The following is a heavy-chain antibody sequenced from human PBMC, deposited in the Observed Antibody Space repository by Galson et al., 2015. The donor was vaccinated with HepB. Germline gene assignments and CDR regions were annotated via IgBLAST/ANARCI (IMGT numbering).Heavy chain of an antibody. Sequence: CAISGDSVSSSTAAWNWIRQSPSRGLEWLGRTYYRSKWYNEYAESVRGRITINPDTSKNQFSLQLNSVTPDDAAAYYCARDTNYYGSGSFGHWGQGTLVTVSS. CDR2: TYYRSKWYN. J-gene: IGHJ4*02. V-gene: IGHV6-1*01. D-gene: IGHD3-10*01. CDR1: GDSVSSSTAA. CDR3: ARDTNYYGSGSFGH.